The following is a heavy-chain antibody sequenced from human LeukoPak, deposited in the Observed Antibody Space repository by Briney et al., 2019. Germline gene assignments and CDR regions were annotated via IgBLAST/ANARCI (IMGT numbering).Heavy chain of an antibody. J-gene: IGHJ4*02. V-gene: IGHV1-46*01. CDR3: ARESAPSGYGAGVDY. Sequence: GASVKVSCTASGNTFTSHYMHWVRQAPGQGLEWMGVINRSGVSTSYAQKFQGRVTMTRDTSTSTVYMELSSLTSEDTAVYYCARESAPSGYGAGVDYWGQGTLVTVFS. CDR2: INRSGVST. CDR1: GNTFTSHY. D-gene: IGHD2-15*01.